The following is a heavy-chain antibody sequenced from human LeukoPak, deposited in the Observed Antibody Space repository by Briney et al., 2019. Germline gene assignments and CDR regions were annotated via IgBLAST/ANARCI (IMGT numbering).Heavy chain of an antibody. CDR1: GFSFSGSA. CDR2: IRNKGDNYAT. J-gene: IGHJ5*02. CDR3: KRHIPSKRDGDCP. V-gene: IGHV3-73*01. D-gene: IGHD2-21*02. Sequence: GGSLRLSCAASGFSFSGSAMHWVRQASGKGLEWVARIRNKGDNYATKYVASVEGRFIISRDDSKSMAYLQMNSLKTEDTAVYYCKRHIPSKRDGDCPWGQGTLVIVSS.